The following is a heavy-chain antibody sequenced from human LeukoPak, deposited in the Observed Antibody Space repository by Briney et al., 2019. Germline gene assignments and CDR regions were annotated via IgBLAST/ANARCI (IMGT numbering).Heavy chain of an antibody. Sequence: ASVTVSCKASGGTFSIYAISWVRQAPGQGLEWMGGIIPIFGTANYAQKFQGRVTITADKSTSTAYMELSSLRSEDTAVYYCAIGATNYDFWSGYPNGPRGEDYWGQGTLVTVSS. CDR1: GGTFSIYA. CDR2: IIPIFGTA. V-gene: IGHV1-69*06. CDR3: AIGATNYDFWSGYPNGPRGEDY. D-gene: IGHD3-3*01. J-gene: IGHJ4*02.